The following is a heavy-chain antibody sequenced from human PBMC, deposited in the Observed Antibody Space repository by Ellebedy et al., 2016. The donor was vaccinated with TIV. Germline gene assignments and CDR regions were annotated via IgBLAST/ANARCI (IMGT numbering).Heavy chain of an antibody. CDR2: ISHDGSNT. D-gene: IGHD3-16*02. Sequence: PGGSLRLSCAASGFTFNSYGMHWVRQAAGKGLAWVAVISHDGSNTEYADSVKGRFTISRDNSKNTRHLHMSSLRPEDSAIYFGANGLHFLHEVWGNYQGYWGQGTRVTVSA. J-gene: IGHJ4*02. CDR1: GFTFNSYG. V-gene: IGHV3-30*18. CDR3: ANGLHFLHEVWGNYQGY.